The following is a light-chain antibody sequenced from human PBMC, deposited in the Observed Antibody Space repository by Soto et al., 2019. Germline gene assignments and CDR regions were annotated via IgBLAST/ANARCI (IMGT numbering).Light chain of an antibody. V-gene: IGLV2-11*01. CDR1: SSDVGGYNY. Sequence: QSVLTQPRSVSGSPGQSVTISCTGTSSDVGGYNYVSWYQYHPGKAPKLMIYDVNKRPSGVPDRFSGSKSGNTASLTISGLQTEDEADYYCCSYAGSYTLVFGGGTKLTVL. J-gene: IGLJ3*02. CDR3: CSYAGSYTLV. CDR2: DVN.